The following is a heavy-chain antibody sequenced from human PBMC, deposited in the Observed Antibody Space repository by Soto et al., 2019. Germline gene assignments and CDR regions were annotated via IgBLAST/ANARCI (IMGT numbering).Heavy chain of an antibody. Sequence: SETLSLTCAVYGGSFSGYYWSWIRQPPGKGLEWIGEINHSGSTNYNPSLKSRVTISVDTSKNQFSLKLSSVTAADTAVYYCATPYGDRPGFDYWGQGTLVTVSS. CDR1: GGSFSGYY. J-gene: IGHJ4*02. CDR2: INHSGST. V-gene: IGHV4-34*01. CDR3: ATPYGDRPGFDY. D-gene: IGHD4-17*01.